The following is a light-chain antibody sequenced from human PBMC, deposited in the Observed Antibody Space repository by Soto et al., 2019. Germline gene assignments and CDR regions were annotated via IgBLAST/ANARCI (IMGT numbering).Light chain of an antibody. J-gene: IGKJ3*01. V-gene: IGKV3-20*01. CDR2: GAS. CDR3: QHYGSSPFT. Sequence: IVLTQSPGTLSLSPGERATLSCRASQSVSSSYLAWYQQKPGQAPRLLVYGASIRATGIPDRFSGSGSGTDLTLTISRVEPEDLAVYYCQHYGSSPFTFGPGNRVDIK. CDR1: QSVSSSY.